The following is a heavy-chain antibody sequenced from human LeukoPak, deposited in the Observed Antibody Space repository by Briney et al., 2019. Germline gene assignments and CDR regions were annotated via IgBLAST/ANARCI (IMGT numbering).Heavy chain of an antibody. CDR3: AEMGGTLWFGELSGYYYFDY. Sequence: GGSLRLSCAASGFTLSSYAMSWVRQAPGKGLEWVSAISGSGGSTYYADSVKGRFTISRDNSKNTLYLQMNSLRAEDTAVYYCAEMGGTLWFGELSGYYYFDYWGQGTLVTVSS. CDR1: GFTLSSYA. V-gene: IGHV3-23*01. CDR2: ISGSGGST. D-gene: IGHD3-10*01. J-gene: IGHJ4*02.